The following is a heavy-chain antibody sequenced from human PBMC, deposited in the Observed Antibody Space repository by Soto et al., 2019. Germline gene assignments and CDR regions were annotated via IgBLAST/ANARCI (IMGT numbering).Heavy chain of an antibody. Sequence: QVQLQESGPGLVKPSQTLSLTCTVSGGSISSGGYYWSWIRQHPGKGLEWIGYIYYSRSTYYNPSLKSRVTISVDTSKNQFSLKLSSVPAADTAVYYCASGSGSYYSWFDPGGQGTLVTVSS. D-gene: IGHD3-10*01. CDR3: ASGSGSYYSWFDP. CDR2: IYYSRST. CDR1: GGSISSGGYY. V-gene: IGHV4-31*03. J-gene: IGHJ5*02.